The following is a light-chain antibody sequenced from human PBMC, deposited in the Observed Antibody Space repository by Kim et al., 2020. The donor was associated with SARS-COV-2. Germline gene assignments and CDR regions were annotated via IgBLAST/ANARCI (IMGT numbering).Light chain of an antibody. CDR2: DNN. Sequence: QSVLTQPPSVSAAPGQKVTMSCSGSSSNIGNNYVSWYQQLPGTAPKLLIYDNNKRPSGIPDRFSGSKSGTSATLGITGLQTEDEADYFCGTWDSSLSSVVFAAGTQLTVL. V-gene: IGLV1-51*01. CDR1: SSNIGNNY. J-gene: IGLJ2*01. CDR3: GTWDSSLSSVV.